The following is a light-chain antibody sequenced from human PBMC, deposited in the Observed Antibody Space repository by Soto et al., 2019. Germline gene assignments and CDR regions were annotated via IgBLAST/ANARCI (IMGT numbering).Light chain of an antibody. Sequence: EIQVTHVPSTVLGAVAGGVTMTGCASQSISSWLAWYQEEPAKAXELLIYDAYSLESGTPSRFSGRICGTEFTLTIASVQPEDFLNYFGQQYSRYSPLTFGGGTKVDIK. CDR2: DAY. V-gene: IGKV1-5*01. CDR3: QQYSRYSPLT. CDR1: QSISSW. J-gene: IGKJ4*01.